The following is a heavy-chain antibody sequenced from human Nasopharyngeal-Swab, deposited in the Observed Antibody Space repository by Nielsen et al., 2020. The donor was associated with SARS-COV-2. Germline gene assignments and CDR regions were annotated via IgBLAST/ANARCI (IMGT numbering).Heavy chain of an antibody. V-gene: IGHV3-23*01. J-gene: IGHJ4*02. D-gene: IGHD3-22*01. CDR2: ISGSGGST. Sequence: GESLKISCAASGFTFSSYAMSWVRQAPGKGLEWVLAISGSGGSTYYADSVKGRFTISRDNSKNTLYLQMNSLRAEDTAVYYCANYDSSGYLIDYWGQGTLVTVSS. CDR3: ANYDSSGYLIDY. CDR1: GFTFSSYA.